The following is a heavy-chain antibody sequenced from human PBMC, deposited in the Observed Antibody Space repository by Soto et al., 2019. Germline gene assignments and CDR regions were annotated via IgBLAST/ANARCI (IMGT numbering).Heavy chain of an antibody. CDR2: IYHLGNT. D-gene: IGHD2-21*01. Sequence: PSETLSLTCTVSGGSISSGSSYWGWIRQPPGKGLEWIGSIYHLGNTYYNPSLGGRVSISVDTSKNQFSLTLNSVTAADTATYYCARGGISHWAYFYYMDVWDRGTTVTV. V-gene: IGHV4-39*01. CDR3: ARGGISHWAYFYYMDV. J-gene: IGHJ6*03. CDR1: GGSISSGSSY.